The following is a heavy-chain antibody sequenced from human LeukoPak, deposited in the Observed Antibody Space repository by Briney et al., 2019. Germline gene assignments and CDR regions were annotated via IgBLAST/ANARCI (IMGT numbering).Heavy chain of an antibody. D-gene: IGHD3-10*01. CDR2: ISYDGSNK. V-gene: IGHV3-30-3*01. CDR3: ARGKGSPKSPYGMDV. Sequence: PGRSLRLSCAASGFTFSSYAMHWVRQAPGKGLEWVAVISYDGSNKYYADSVKGRFTISRDNSKNTLYLQMNSLRAEDTAVYYCARGKGSPKSPYGMDVWGQGTTVTVSS. CDR1: GFTFSSYA. J-gene: IGHJ6*02.